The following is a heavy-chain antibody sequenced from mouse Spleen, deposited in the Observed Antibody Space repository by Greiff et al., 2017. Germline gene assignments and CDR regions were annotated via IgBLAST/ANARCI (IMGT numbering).Heavy chain of an antibody. Sequence: EVQLVESGGDLVKPGGSLKLSCAASGFTFSSYGMSWVRQTPDKRLEWVATISSGGSYTYYPDSVKGRFTISRDNAKNTLYLQMSSLKSEDTAMYYCARRSRDYGSSYNAMDYWGQGTSVTVSS. CDR1: GFTFSSYG. J-gene: IGHJ4*01. D-gene: IGHD1-1*01. V-gene: IGHV5-6*01. CDR2: ISSGGSYT. CDR3: ARRSRDYGSSYNAMDY.